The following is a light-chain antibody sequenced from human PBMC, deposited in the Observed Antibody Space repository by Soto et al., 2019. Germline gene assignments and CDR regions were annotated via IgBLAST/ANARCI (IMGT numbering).Light chain of an antibody. V-gene: IGKV3D-15*01. CDR3: QQYNGWPWT. CDR1: QSVSSN. Sequence: EIVMTQSPATLSVSPGGRATLSCRASQSVSSNLAWYQQKPGQAPRLLIYDASNRATGIPARFSGSGSGTEFTLTITGLQSEDFAVYYCQQYNGWPWTFGLGTKVDIK. CDR2: DAS. J-gene: IGKJ1*01.